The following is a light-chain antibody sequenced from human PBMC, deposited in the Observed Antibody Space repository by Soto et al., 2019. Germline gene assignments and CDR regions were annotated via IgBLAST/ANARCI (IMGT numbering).Light chain of an antibody. CDR3: SSYSDTTTLYL. CDR1: SRDIGDYNY. V-gene: IGLV2-14*01. Sequence: QSVLTQPASVSGSAGQSITIPCTGTSRDIGDYNYVSWYQQHPGKAPKLLIFEVYNRPAGVSDRFSGSKSGNTASLTISGLQTGDEGDYYCSSYSDTTTLYLFGTGTKVTVL. CDR2: EVY. J-gene: IGLJ1*01.